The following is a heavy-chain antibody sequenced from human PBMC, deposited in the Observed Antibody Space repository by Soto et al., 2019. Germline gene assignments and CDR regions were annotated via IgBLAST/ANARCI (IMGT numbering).Heavy chain of an antibody. CDR2: IYYSGST. J-gene: IGHJ3*02. D-gene: IGHD3-16*01. CDR3: ARGGVRLDAFDI. Sequence: QVQLQESGPGLVKPSETLSLTCTVSGGSISSYYWSWIRQPPGKGLEWIGYIYYSGSTNYNPSLKRRVTIAVDTATTQFSVRLSSVTATVTVVYSCARGGVRLDAFDIWGQGTKVTVSS. V-gene: IGHV4-59*01. CDR1: GGSISSYY.